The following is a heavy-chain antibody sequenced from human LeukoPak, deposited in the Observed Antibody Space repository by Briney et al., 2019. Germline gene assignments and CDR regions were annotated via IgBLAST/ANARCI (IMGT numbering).Heavy chain of an antibody. CDR3: VRDPEALDY. Sequence: GSLRLSCAASGFTFSDHYMSWIRQAPGKGLEWVSYIRSTNSDTYYADSVKGRFTISRDNAKNSLFLQMTSLRAEDTAVYYCVRDPEALDYWGQGTLVTVSS. CDR1: GFTFSDHY. CDR2: IRSTNSDT. J-gene: IGHJ4*02. V-gene: IGHV3-11*05.